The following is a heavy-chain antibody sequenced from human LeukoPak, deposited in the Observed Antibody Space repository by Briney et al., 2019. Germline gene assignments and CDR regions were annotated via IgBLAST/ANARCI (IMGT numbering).Heavy chain of an antibody. V-gene: IGHV4-31*03. CDR1: GGSISSGGYY. CDR3: ARDIGYSGYDSGDDAFDI. CDR2: IYYSGST. Sequence: PSLTLSLTCTVSGGSISSGGYYWSWIRQHPGKGLEWIGYIYYSGSTYYNPSLKSRVTISVDTSKNQFSLKLSSVTAADTAVYYCARDIGYSGYDSGDDAFDIWGQGTMVTVSS. J-gene: IGHJ3*02. D-gene: IGHD5-12*01.